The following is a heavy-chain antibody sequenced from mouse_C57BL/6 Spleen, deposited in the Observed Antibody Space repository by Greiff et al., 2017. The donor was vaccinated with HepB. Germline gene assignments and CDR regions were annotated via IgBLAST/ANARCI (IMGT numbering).Heavy chain of an antibody. J-gene: IGHJ2*01. D-gene: IGHD2-5*01. V-gene: IGHV1-55*01. CDR2: IYPGTGST. CDR1: GYTFTSYW. Sequence: QVQLQQPGAELVKPGASVKMSCKASGYTFTSYWITWVKQRPGQGLEWIGDIYPGTGSTNYNEKFKSKATLTVDKSSSTAYMQLSSLTSEDSAVYYCARWGSNYVSLDYWGQGTTLTVSS. CDR3: ARWGSNYVSLDY.